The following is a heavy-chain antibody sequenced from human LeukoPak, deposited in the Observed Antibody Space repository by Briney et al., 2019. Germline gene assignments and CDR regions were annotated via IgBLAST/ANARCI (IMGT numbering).Heavy chain of an antibody. J-gene: IGHJ6*02. CDR1: GGSISTSY. Sequence: SETLSLTCTVSGGSISTSYWTWIRQPAGKGLEWIGRIYTSGSTTYNPSLKSRVTVSVDTSKNQFSLTLSSVTAADTAVYYCARAGAVGATYYYYYGMDVWGQGTTVTVSS. D-gene: IGHD1-26*01. V-gene: IGHV4-4*07. CDR2: IYTSGST. CDR3: ARAGAVGATYYYYYGMDV.